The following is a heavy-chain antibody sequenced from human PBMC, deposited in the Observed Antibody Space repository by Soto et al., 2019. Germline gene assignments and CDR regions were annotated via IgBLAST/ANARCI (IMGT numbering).Heavy chain of an antibody. J-gene: IGHJ4*02. CDR2: RWYDGSRK. D-gene: IGHD3-10*01. V-gene: IGHV3-33*01. Sequence: QVQLVESGGGVVQPGRSLRLSCAASGFTFSGYVMHWGRQAPGKGLEWVAIRWYDGSRKEYADSVKGRFTISRDNSKNTLYLQMNSLRVEDTAVYYCARDNRHYRSGSIDYWGQGTLVTVSS. CDR3: ARDNRHYRSGSIDY. CDR1: GFTFSGYV.